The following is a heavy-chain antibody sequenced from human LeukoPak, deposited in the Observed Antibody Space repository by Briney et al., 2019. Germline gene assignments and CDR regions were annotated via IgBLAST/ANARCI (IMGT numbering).Heavy chain of an antibody. D-gene: IGHD5-18*01. V-gene: IGHV1-46*01. CDR1: GYTFTSYY. Sequence: VKVSCKASGYTFTSYYMHWVRQAPGQGLEWMGIINPSGGSTSYAQKFQGRVTMTRDTSTSTVYMELSSLRSEDTAVYYCARVEGVDTPYDAFDIWGQGTMVTVSS. J-gene: IGHJ3*02. CDR3: ARVEGVDTPYDAFDI. CDR2: INPSGGST.